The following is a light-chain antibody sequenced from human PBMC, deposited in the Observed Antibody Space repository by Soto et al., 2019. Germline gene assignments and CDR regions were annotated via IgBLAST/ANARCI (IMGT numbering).Light chain of an antibody. J-gene: IGKJ1*01. CDR3: LQGYGSPAT. CDR2: ATS. V-gene: IGKV1-39*01. CDR1: QSIRTY. Sequence: IQVSQSVPSISATVGDGCTVTCRACQSIRTYLNWYQQKPGKAPKVLISATSTLQSGVPSRFSGSGSGTDFTLTISSLQSDDFATYYCLQGYGSPATFGQGTRVDIK.